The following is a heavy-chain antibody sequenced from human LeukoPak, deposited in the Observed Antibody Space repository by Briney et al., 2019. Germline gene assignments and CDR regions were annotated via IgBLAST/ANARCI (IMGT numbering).Heavy chain of an antibody. CDR3: ARDPFYGDYAAFDI. CDR2: IYSGGST. V-gene: IGHV3-66*01. D-gene: IGHD4-17*01. CDR1: GFTVSSNY. Sequence: GGSLRLSCAASGFTVSSNYMSWVRQAPGKGLEWVSVIYSGGSTYYADSVKGRFTISRDNSKNTLYLQMNSLRAEDTAVYYCARDPFYGDYAAFDIWGQGTMVTVSS. J-gene: IGHJ3*02.